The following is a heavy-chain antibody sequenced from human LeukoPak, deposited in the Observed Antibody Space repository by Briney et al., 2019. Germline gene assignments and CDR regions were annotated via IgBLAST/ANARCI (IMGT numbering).Heavy chain of an antibody. V-gene: IGHV1-46*01. CDR1: GYTFTSYY. D-gene: IGHD2-2*01. J-gene: IGHJ4*02. CDR3: ARGLGYCSSTSCYSLGY. Sequence: GASVKVSCKASGYTFTSYYMHWVRQAPGQGLEWMGIINPSGGSTSYAQKFQGSVTMTRDTSTSTVYMELSSLRSEDTAVYYCARGLGYCSSTSCYSLGYWGQGTLVTVSS. CDR2: INPSGGST.